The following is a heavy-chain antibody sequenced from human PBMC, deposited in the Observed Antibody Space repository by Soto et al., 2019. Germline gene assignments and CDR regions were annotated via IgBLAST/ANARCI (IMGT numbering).Heavy chain of an antibody. CDR1: GGSISSYY. V-gene: IGHV4-59*01. CDR2: IYYSVST. J-gene: IGHJ4*02. CDR3: ASYTYCSSTSCYTRGFDY. D-gene: IGHD2-2*02. Sequence: PSETLSLTCTVSGGSISSYYWSWIRQPPGKGLEWIGYIYYSVSTNYNPSLKSRVTISVDTSKNQFSLKLSSVTAADTAVYYCASYTYCSSTSCYTRGFDYWGQGTMVNVSS.